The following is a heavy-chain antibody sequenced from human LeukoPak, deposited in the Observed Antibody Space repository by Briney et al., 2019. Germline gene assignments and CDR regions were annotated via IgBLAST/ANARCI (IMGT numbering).Heavy chain of an antibody. J-gene: IGHJ6*02. CDR2: IYYSGST. D-gene: IGHD3-10*01. CDR3: ARDRQKIFGQSYGMDV. CDR1: GGSISSYY. V-gene: IGHV4-59*01. Sequence: PSETLSLTCTVSGGSISSYYWSWIRQPPGKGLEWIGYIYYSGSTNYNPSLKSRVTISVDTSKNQFSLKLSSVTAADTAVYYCARDRQKIFGQSYGMDVWGQGTTVTVSS.